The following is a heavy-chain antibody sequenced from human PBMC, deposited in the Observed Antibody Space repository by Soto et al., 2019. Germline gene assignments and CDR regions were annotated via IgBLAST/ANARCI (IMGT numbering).Heavy chain of an antibody. CDR1: GYTFTSYG. J-gene: IGHJ5*02. CDR3: ARRRITMVRGVQYNWFDP. Sequence: QVQLVQSGAEVKKPGASVKVSCKASGYTFTSYGISWVRQAPGQGLEWMGWISAYNGNTNYAQKLQGRVTMTTGTSTRTAYVELRSLRSDDTAVYYCARRRITMVRGVQYNWFDPWGQGTLVTVSS. V-gene: IGHV1-18*01. CDR2: ISAYNGNT. D-gene: IGHD3-10*01.